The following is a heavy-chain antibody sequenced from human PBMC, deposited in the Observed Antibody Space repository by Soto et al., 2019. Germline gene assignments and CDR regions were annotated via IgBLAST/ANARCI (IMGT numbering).Heavy chain of an antibody. D-gene: IGHD1-26*01. Sequence: QVQLVESGGGVVQPGRSPRLSCAASGFNFSTYDMHWVRQSPGKGLEWVAVISYDGNNQYYADSVKGRFTISRDNSKSTLCLQMNSLRPEDTAVFYCARDQSMGATDYWGQGTLVTVSS. V-gene: IGHV3-30-3*01. J-gene: IGHJ4*02. CDR3: ARDQSMGATDY. CDR2: ISYDGNNQ. CDR1: GFNFSTYD.